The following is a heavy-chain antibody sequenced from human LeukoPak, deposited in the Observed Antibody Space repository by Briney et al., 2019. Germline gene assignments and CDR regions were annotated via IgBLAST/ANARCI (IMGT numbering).Heavy chain of an antibody. D-gene: IGHD2-21*02. Sequence: SQTLSLTCAISGYSVSSNSAAGNWIRQSSSRGLELLGRNYYRSKWYNDYAVSVKSRITINPDTSKNQFSLKLTSVSAADAAVYYCARGWGPAYCGGDCHRHSDYWGQGALVTVSS. CDR3: ARGWGPAYCGGDCHRHSDY. CDR2: NYYRSKWYN. CDR1: GYSVSSNSAA. J-gene: IGHJ4*02. V-gene: IGHV6-1*01.